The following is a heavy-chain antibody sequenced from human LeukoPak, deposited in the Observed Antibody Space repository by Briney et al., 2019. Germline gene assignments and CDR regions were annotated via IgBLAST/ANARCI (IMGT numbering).Heavy chain of an antibody. D-gene: IGHD6-19*01. CDR3: ARGMGIAVAGYFDY. Sequence: PGGSLRLSCAASGFTFSSYWMSWVRQAPGKGLEWVANIKQDGSEKYYVDSVKGRFTISRDDAKNSLYLQMNSLRAEDTAVYYCARGMGIAVAGYFDYWGQGTLVTVSS. J-gene: IGHJ4*02. CDR2: IKQDGSEK. V-gene: IGHV3-7*04. CDR1: GFTFSSYW.